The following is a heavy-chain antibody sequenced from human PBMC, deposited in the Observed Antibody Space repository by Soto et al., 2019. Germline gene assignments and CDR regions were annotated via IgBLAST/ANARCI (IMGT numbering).Heavy chain of an antibody. CDR2: INPRGGIT. CDR1: GYTFTSYY. Sequence: ASVKVSCTASGYTFTSYYITWVRQAPGQGLEWMGRINPRGGITSYAQNFQGRVTITTDKSTSTAYMELNSLTSEDTAVYYCEVTTGSWGQGTMVTVSS. D-gene: IGHD1-1*01. V-gene: IGHV1-46*01. J-gene: IGHJ4*02. CDR3: EVTTGS.